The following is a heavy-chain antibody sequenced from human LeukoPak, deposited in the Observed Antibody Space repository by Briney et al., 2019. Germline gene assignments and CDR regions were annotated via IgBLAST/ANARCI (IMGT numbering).Heavy chain of an antibody. CDR1: GFTFSSYA. Sequence: GGSLRLSCAASGFTFSSYAMSWVRQAPGKGLEWVSAISSSGGSTYYADSVKGRFTISRDNSKNTLYLQMNSLRAEDTAVCYCAKGGSGSSSGRYFDYWGQGTLVTVSS. CDR2: ISSSGGST. V-gene: IGHV3-23*01. D-gene: IGHD6-6*01. J-gene: IGHJ4*02. CDR3: AKGGSGSSSGRYFDY.